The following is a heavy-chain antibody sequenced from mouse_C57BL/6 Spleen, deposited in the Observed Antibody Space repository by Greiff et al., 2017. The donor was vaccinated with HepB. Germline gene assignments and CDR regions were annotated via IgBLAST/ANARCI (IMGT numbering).Heavy chain of an antibody. CDR1: GYAFSSSW. D-gene: IGHD3-1*01. Sequence: QVQLKESGPELVKPGASVKISCKASGYAFSSSWMNWVKQRPGKGLEWIGRIYPEDGDTNYNGKFKGKATLTADKSSSTAYMQLSSLTSEDSAVYFCARTLREYFDYWGQGTTLTVSS. V-gene: IGHV1-82*01. CDR3: ARTLREYFDY. J-gene: IGHJ2*01. CDR2: IYPEDGDT.